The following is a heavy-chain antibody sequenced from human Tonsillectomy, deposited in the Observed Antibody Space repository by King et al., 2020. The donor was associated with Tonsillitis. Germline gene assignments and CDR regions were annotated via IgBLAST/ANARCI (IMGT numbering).Heavy chain of an antibody. CDR3: TSLRYCDISGCFDY. CDR2: IRTNVNNFAT. Sequence: QLVQSGGGLVQPGGSLKLSCAASGFTFSGSAMHWVRQGSGKGLEWIGRIRTNVNNFATSYPASVKGRFTISRDDSKNTAYLQMNSLKTEDTAVYYCTSLRYCDISGCFDYWGQGTLVTVSS. V-gene: IGHV3-73*02. J-gene: IGHJ4*02. CDR1: GFTFSGSA. D-gene: IGHD2/OR15-2a*01.